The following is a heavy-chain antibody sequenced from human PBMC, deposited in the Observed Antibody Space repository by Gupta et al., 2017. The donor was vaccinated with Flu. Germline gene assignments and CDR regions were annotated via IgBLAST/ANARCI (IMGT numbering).Heavy chain of an antibody. D-gene: IGHD1-20*01. CDR2: IDWDDDK. CDR1: STSKMR. Sequence: STSKMRVSWIRKPPGKALEWLAHIDWDDDKFYRTTLKTRLTISKDTSKNQVVLTMTNTDPVDTATYYCSRIGPNWNIYFDCWGQGTLVTVSS. V-gene: IGHV2-70*04. CDR3: SRIGPNWNIYFDC. J-gene: IGHJ4*02.